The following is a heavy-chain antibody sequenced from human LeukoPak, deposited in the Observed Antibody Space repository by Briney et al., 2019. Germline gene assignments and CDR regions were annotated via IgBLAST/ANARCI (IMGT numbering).Heavy chain of an antibody. CDR2: IIPIFGTA. Sequence: GASVKVSCKASGGTFSSYAISWVRQAPGQGLEWVGGIIPIFGTANYAQKFQGRVTITTDESTNTAYMELSSLRSEDTAVYYCARDRQTHSSSSWVYYYMDVWGKGTTVIVSS. CDR1: GGTFSSYA. V-gene: IGHV1-69*05. D-gene: IGHD6-6*01. J-gene: IGHJ6*03. CDR3: ARDRQTHSSSSWVYYYMDV.